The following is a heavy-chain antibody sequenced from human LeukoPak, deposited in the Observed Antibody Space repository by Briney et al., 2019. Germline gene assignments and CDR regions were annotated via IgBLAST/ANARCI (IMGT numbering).Heavy chain of an antibody. CDR2: ISGSGGYT. CDR3: AKGSPLGYCAGAVCYTKIIYFDY. V-gene: IGHV3-23*01. D-gene: IGHD2-8*02. J-gene: IGHJ4*02. CDR1: GFTFSSYD. Sequence: GGSLRLSCAASGFTFSSYDMIWVRQAPGKGLEGVSSISGSGGYTYYAASVKGRFTISRDNSKNTLYLQMNSLRADDTAEYCCAKGSPLGYCAGAVCYTKIIYFDYWGQGTLVTVSS.